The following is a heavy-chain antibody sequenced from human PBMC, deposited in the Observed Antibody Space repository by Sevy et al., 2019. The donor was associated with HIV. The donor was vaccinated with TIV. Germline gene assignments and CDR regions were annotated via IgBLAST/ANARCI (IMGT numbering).Heavy chain of an antibody. CDR1: GYAFSNYG. Sequence: ASVKVSCKTSGYAFSNYGIVWVRQAPGQGLEWLGWISGFNGNKHYAEKFQDRVSMTIDTATDTFYMDLRSLTSDDTGVYYCARERGKYGYSGFDYWGQGTLVTVSS. CDR2: ISGFNGNK. J-gene: IGHJ4*02. D-gene: IGHD5-18*01. CDR3: ARERGKYGYSGFDY. V-gene: IGHV1-18*01.